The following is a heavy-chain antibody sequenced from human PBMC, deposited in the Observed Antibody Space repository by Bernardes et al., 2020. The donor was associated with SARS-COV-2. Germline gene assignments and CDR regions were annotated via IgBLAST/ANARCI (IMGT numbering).Heavy chain of an antibody. J-gene: IGHJ6*02. V-gene: IGHV3-74*01. CDR3: STGGTGNSAPGMDV. CDR1: GFTFRSYW. Sequence: GAPRLSRAASGFTFRSYWMHWGRPAPGKGLVWVARIPPDGSSTHYPDSLKGRFTISRNNAQNTVYLQVNNLGAEDTAVYYCSTGGTGNSAPGMDVWGQGTTVTVSS. CDR2: IPPDGSST. D-gene: IGHD3-16*01.